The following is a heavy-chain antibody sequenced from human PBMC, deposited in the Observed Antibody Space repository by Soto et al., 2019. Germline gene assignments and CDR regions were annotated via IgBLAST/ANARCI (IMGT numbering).Heavy chain of an antibody. J-gene: IGHJ4*02. CDR3: ARDPHVAAADPFDY. CDR1: GYTFTSYG. V-gene: IGHV1-18*01. CDR2: ISAYNGNT. Sequence: ASVKVSCKASGYTFTSYGISWVRQAPGQGLEWMGWISAYNGNTNYAQKLQGRVTMTTDTSTSTAYMELRSLRSDDTAVYYCARDPHVAAADPFDYWGQGTLVTVSS. D-gene: IGHD6-13*01.